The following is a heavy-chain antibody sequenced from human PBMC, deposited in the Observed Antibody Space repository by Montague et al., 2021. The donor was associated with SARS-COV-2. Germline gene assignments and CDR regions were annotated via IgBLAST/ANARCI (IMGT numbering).Heavy chain of an antibody. V-gene: IGHV4-34*01. CDR3: ARGRKRITVVRGVIIDWFDP. Sequence: SETLSLTCAVYGGSFSGYYWSWIRQPPGKGLEWIGEINHSGSTNYNPSLKSRITISVDTSKNQFSLKLSSVTAADTAVYYCARGRKRITVVRGVIIDWFDPWDQGTLVTVSS. CDR2: INHSGST. D-gene: IGHD3-10*01. J-gene: IGHJ5*02. CDR1: GGSFSGYY.